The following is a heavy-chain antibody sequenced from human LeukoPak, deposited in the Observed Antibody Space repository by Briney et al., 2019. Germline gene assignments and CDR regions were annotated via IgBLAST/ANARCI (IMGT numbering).Heavy chain of an antibody. CDR3: YRDVHGSPY. J-gene: IGHJ4*02. Sequence: GGSLRLSCATSGFIFENYAMTWVRQAPGKGLEWLGFIRSKGFGGTAQYAASVKGRFTISRDNSERVAYLEMDSLKIEDTAVYFCYRDVHGSPYWGQGTLVTVSS. CDR2: IRSKGFGGTA. D-gene: IGHD2-15*01. V-gene: IGHV3-49*04. CDR1: GFIFENYA.